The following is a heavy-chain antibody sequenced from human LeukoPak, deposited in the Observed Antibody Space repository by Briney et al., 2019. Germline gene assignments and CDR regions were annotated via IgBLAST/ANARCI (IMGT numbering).Heavy chain of an antibody. Sequence: QPGGSLRLSCAASGFTFSSYAMHWVRQAPGKGLEWVAVIWYDGSNKYYSDSVKGRFTISRDNSKNTLYLQMNSLRAEDTAVYYCASGSSGYPPYWGQGTLVTVSS. CDR2: IWYDGSNK. D-gene: IGHD3-22*01. J-gene: IGHJ4*02. V-gene: IGHV3-33*08. CDR1: GFTFSSYA. CDR3: ASGSSGYPPY.